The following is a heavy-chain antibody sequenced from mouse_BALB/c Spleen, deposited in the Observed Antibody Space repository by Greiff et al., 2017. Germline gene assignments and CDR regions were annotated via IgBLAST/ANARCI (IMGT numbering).Heavy chain of an antibody. V-gene: IGHV3-6*02. CDR1: GYSFTSGYF. CDR2: ISYDGSN. Sequence: DVKLQESGPGLVKPAQSLSLSCSVTGYSFTSGYFWYLIRQFTGNKLEWMGYISYDGSNNYNQSLKNRITITRDTSKNPFFLKLNSVTSEDTATYYCTRYGNYEDYWGRGTTLTVSS. J-gene: IGHJ2*01. D-gene: IGHD2-10*02. CDR3: TRYGNYEDY.